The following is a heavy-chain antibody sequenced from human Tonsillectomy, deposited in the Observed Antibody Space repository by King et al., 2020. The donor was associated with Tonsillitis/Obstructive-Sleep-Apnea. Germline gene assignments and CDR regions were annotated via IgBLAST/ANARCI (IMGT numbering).Heavy chain of an antibody. CDR1: GGSISSYY. CDR3: ARRDRYYMDV. Sequence: QLQESGPGLVKPSETLSLNCTVSGGSISSYYWSWIRQSPGKGLEWIGYIYYSGSTNYNPSLKSRVTISVDTSKNQFSLKLSSVTAADTAVYYCARRDRYYMDVWGKGTTVTVSS. V-gene: IGHV4-59*01. J-gene: IGHJ6*03. CDR2: IYYSGST.